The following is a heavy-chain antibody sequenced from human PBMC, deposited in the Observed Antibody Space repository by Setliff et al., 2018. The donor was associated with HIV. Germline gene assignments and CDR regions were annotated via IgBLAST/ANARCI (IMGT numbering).Heavy chain of an antibody. CDR2: ISIGSGAAI. V-gene: IGHV3-48*03. D-gene: IGHD3-10*01. CDR1: GFTFRNYK. J-gene: IGHJ6*02. CDR3: ARDYLYYNMYNGSPVYGMDV. Sequence: PGGSLRLSCAASGFTFRNYKFNWVRQAPGRGLEWVSSISIGSGAAIYYAESVQGRFTVSRDNSKNSLYLQMNSLRVEDTAVYNCARDYLYYNMYNGSPVYGMDVWGQGTTVTVSS.